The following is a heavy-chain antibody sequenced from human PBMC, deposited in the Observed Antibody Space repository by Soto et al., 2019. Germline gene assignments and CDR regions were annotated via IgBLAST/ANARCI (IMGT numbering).Heavy chain of an antibody. D-gene: IGHD3-3*01. J-gene: IGHJ5*02. CDR1: GDSISRGDYY. V-gene: IGHV4-30-4*08. Sequence: RSLTCTVSGDSISRGDYYWNWIRQPPGKGLEWIGYIYYSGTTYYNPSLKSRLTISVDTSKNQFSLKLTSVTAADTAVYYCARGHGSSTVGVRNNWFDPWGQGTLVTVSS. CDR2: IYYSGTT. CDR3: ARGHGSSTVGVRNNWFDP.